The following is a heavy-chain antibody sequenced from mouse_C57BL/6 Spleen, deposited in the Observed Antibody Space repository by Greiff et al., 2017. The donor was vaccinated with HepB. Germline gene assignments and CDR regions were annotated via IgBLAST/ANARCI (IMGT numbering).Heavy chain of an antibody. V-gene: IGHV1-69*02. Sequence: QVQLQQPGAELVKPGASVKMSCKASGYTFTSYWITWVKQRPGQGLEWIGEIDPSDSYTNYNQKFKGKATLTVDTSSSTAYMQLSSLTSEDSAVYYCARNPFTTVVPTDYWGQGTTLTVSS. CDR3: ARNPFTTVVPTDY. D-gene: IGHD1-1*01. J-gene: IGHJ2*01. CDR2: IDPSDSYT. CDR1: GYTFTSYW.